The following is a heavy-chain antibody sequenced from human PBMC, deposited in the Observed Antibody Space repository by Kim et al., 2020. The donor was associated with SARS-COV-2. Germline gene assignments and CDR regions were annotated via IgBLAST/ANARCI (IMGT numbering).Heavy chain of an antibody. CDR3: ARDREGAFEY. J-gene: IGHJ4*02. CDR2: IGAADDT. V-gene: IGHV3-13*01. CDR1: GLTFSTYD. Sequence: GGSLRLSCAASGLTFSTYDLFWIRQATGKGLEWVATIGAADDTLYADSVKGRFTISRENAMSSVFLQMNSLRAGDTAVYYCARDREGAFEYWGWGTLVTV.